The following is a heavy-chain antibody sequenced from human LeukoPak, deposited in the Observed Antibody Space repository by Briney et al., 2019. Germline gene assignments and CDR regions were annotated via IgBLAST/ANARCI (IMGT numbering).Heavy chain of an antibody. CDR1: GGTFSSYA. V-gene: IGHV1-69*05. CDR2: IIPIFGTA. J-gene: IGHJ3*02. D-gene: IGHD3-22*01. CDR3: ARDLSTYYDSTSRSAFDI. Sequence: GASVKVSCKASGGTFSSYAISWVRQAPGQGLEWMGGIIPIFGTANYAQKFQGRVTMTRDMSTSTVYMELSSLRSEDTAVYYCARDLSTYYDSTSRSAFDIWGQGTMVTVSS.